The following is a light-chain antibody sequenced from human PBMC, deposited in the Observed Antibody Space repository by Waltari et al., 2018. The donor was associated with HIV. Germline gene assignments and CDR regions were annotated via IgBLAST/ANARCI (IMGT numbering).Light chain of an antibody. CDR3: QHYGGSPGT. V-gene: IGKV3-20*01. Sequence: EIVLTQSPGTLSLSPGERATLSCRASQSVSTNYLVWYQQKPGQAPRLLINGASSRATGIPDRFSGSGSGTDFTLTITRLEPEDFAVYYCQHYGGSPGTFGQGTKVEIK. CDR1: QSVSTNY. CDR2: GAS. J-gene: IGKJ1*01.